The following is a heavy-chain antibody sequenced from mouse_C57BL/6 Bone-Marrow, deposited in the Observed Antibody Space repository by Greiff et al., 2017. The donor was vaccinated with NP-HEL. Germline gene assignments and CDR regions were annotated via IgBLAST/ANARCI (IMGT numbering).Heavy chain of an antibody. CDR2: IHPNSGST. J-gene: IGHJ3*01. CDR3: ARKVRYLAWFAY. CDR1: GYTFTSYW. V-gene: IGHV1-64*01. D-gene: IGHD2-14*01. Sequence: QVQLQQPGAELVKPGASVKLSCKASGYTFTSYWMHWVKQRPGQGLEWIGMIHPNSGSTNYNEKFKSKATLTVDKSSSTAYMQLSSLTSEDAAVYYGARKVRYLAWFAYWGQGTLVTGSA.